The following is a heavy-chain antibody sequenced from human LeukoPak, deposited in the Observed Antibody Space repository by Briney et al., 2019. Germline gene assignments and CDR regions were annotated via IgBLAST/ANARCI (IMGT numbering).Heavy chain of an antibody. CDR3: ARDLSVLTGYSYDV. CDR1: GGSISSYY. V-gene: IGHV4-59*01. Sequence: PSETLSLTCTVSGGSISSYYWSWIRQPPGKGLEWLGYIYYSGSTNYNPSLKSRVTISVDTSKNQFSLKLSSVTAADTAVYYCARDLSVLTGYSYDVWGQGTLVTVSS. CDR2: IYYSGST. J-gene: IGHJ4*02. D-gene: IGHD5-18*01.